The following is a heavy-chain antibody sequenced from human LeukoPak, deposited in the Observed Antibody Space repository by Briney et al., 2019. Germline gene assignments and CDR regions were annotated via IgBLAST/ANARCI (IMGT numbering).Heavy chain of an antibody. D-gene: IGHD2-2*01. Sequence: SETLSLTCAVYGGSFSGYYWSWIRQPPGKGLEWIGEINHSGSTNYNPSLKSRVTISVDTSKNQFSLKLSSVTAADTAVYYCARHMEDIVVVPAAMDFDYWGQGTLVTVSS. J-gene: IGHJ4*02. CDR2: INHSGST. CDR1: GGSFSGYY. V-gene: IGHV4-34*01. CDR3: ARHMEDIVVVPAAMDFDY.